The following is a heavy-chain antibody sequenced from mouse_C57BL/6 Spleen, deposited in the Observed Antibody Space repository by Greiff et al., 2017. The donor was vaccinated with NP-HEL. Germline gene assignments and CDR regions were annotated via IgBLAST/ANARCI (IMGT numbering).Heavy chain of an antibody. CDR1: GFTFSSYA. CDR2: ISDGGSYT. CDR3: ARDRARTVVADYAMDY. V-gene: IGHV5-4*01. J-gene: IGHJ4*01. D-gene: IGHD1-1*01. Sequence: EVQVVESGGGLVKPGGSLKLSCAASGFTFSSYAMSWVRQTPEKRLEWVATISDGGSYTYYPDNVKGRFTISRDNAKNNLYLQMSHLKSEDTAMYYCARDRARTVVADYAMDYWGQGTSVTVSS.